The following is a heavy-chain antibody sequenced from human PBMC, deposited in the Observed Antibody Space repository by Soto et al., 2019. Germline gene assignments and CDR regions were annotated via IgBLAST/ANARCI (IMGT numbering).Heavy chain of an antibody. V-gene: IGHV4-59*01. CDR2: IYYSGST. CDR1: GGSISSYY. D-gene: IGHD1-26*01. J-gene: IGHJ4*02. CDR3: ARSTTDYFDY. Sequence: SETLSLTCTVSGGSISSYYWSWIRQPPGKGLEWIGYIYYSGSTNYNPSLKSRVTISVDTSKNQFSLKLSSVTAADTAVYYCARSTTDYFDYWGQGTLVTVSS.